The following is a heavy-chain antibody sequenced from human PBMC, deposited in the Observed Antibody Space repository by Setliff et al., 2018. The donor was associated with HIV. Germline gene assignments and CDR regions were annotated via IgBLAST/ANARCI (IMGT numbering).Heavy chain of an antibody. J-gene: IGHJ4*02. V-gene: IGHV3-7*01. CDR3: ARDGGEY. CDR2: IKQDGSEK. D-gene: IGHD3-16*01. CDR1: GFTFSRYW. Sequence: WGSLRLSCAASGFTFSRYWMSWVRQAPGKGLEWVANIKQDGSEKYYGDSVQGRFTVSRDNAENSVYLQMNSLRAEDTAVYYCARDGGEYWGQGTLVTVSS.